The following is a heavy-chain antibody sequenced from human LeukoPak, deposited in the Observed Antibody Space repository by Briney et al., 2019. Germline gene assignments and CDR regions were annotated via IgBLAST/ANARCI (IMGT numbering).Heavy chain of an antibody. V-gene: IGHV4-38-2*02. CDR1: GYSISSAFY. J-gene: IGHJ6*03. D-gene: IGHD1-26*01. Sequence: SETLSLTCTVSGYSISSAFYWGWIRQPPGKGLEWIGTIHYSGSTSYNPSLKSRVTISVDTSKNQFSLKLNSVTAADTAVYYCAREVGFTGLTYYYYYYMDVWGKGTTVTISS. CDR2: IHYSGST. CDR3: AREVGFTGLTYYYYYYMDV.